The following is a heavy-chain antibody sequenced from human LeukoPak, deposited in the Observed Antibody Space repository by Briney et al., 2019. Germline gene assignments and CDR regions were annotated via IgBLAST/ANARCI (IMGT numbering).Heavy chain of an antibody. V-gene: IGHV4-59*01. CDR1: GGSISSYY. CDR3: ARFGTSFSY. J-gene: IGHJ4*02. Sequence: SQTLSLTCTVSGGSISSYYWSWIRQPPGKGLEWIGYIYYSGSTNYNPSLKSRVTISVDTSKNQFSLKLSSVTAADTAVYYCARFGTSFSYWGQGTLVTVSS. CDR2: IYYSGST. D-gene: IGHD2-2*01.